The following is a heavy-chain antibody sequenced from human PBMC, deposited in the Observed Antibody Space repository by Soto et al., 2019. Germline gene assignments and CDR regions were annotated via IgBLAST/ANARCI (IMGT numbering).Heavy chain of an antibody. D-gene: IGHD3-16*01. Sequence: EVQLWESGGGLVQPGGSLRLSCTASGLPHSSFAMMWVRQAPGQGLECVAGIYGSGRGIEYADSVKGRFTISRDNSRNTVYLQMADLRAYDTAVYFCAKYAVYNDGFWLMDHWGQGTQVTVSS. J-gene: IGHJ4*02. CDR3: AKYAVYNDGFWLMDH. V-gene: IGHV3-23*05. CDR2: IYGSGRGI. CDR1: GLPHSSFA.